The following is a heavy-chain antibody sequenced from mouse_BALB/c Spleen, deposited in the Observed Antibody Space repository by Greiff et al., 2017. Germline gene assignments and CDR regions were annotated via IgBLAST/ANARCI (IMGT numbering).Heavy chain of an antibody. D-gene: IGHD2-14*01. V-gene: IGHV5-6-5*01. CDR3: ANRYDDAMDY. CDR1: GFTFSSYA. Sequence: EVQRVESGGGLVKPGGSLKLSCAASGFTFSSYAMSWVRQTPEKRLEWVASISSGGSTYYPDSVKGRFTISRDNARNILYLQMSSLRSEDTAMYYCANRYDDAMDYWGQGTSVTVSS. J-gene: IGHJ4*01. CDR2: ISSGGST.